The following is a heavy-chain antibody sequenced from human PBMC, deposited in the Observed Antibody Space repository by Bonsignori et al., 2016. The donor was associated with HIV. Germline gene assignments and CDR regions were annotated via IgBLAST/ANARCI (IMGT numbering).Heavy chain of an antibody. D-gene: IGHD2/OR15-2a*01. CDR2: IKSDGSST. V-gene: IGHV3-74*01. Sequence: WIRQPPGKEPVWVSRIKSDGSSTSYADSVKGRFTISRDNAKNTLYLQMNSLRAEDTAVYYCARGPYTVIVPGGMRGAFDIWGQGTMVTVSS. CDR3: ARGPYTVIVPGGMRGAFDI. J-gene: IGHJ3*02.